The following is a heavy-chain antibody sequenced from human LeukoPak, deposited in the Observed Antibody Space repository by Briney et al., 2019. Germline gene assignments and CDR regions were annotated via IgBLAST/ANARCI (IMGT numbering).Heavy chain of an antibody. CDR3: ASTRRGGGNWFDP. Sequence: GGSVRLSCAASGFTFSSYCMSWVRQAPGKGLEWVANIKQDGSEKYYVDSVKGRFTISRDNAKNSLYLQMNSLRAEDTAVYYCASTRRGGGNWFDPWGQGTLVTVSS. V-gene: IGHV3-7*01. CDR2: IKQDGSEK. CDR1: GFTFSSYC. J-gene: IGHJ5*02. D-gene: IGHD4-23*01.